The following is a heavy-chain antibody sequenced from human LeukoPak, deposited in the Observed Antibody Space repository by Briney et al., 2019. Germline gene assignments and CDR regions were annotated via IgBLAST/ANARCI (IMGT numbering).Heavy chain of an antibody. V-gene: IGHV3-30*02. CDR1: GFTFSSYG. Sequence: GGSLRLSCAASGFTFSSYGIHWVRQAPGKGLEWVAFIRYDGTNKYYADSVKGRFTISRDNAKNSLYLQMNSLRAEDTAVYYCAINEGYGYSYGYVWGQGTLVTVSS. D-gene: IGHD5-18*01. J-gene: IGHJ4*02. CDR3: AINEGYGYSYGYV. CDR2: IRYDGTNK.